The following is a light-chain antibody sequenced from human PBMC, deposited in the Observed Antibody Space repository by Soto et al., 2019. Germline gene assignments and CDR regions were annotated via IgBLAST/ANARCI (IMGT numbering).Light chain of an antibody. Sequence: QSALTQPASVSGSPGQSITISCTGTSSDVGGYNYVSWYQQHSGKAPKLMIYEVTNRPSGVSNRFSGSKSGNTASLTISGLQAEDEAEYYCRSYTRTKTLLFGGGTKVTVL. V-gene: IGLV2-14*01. CDR2: EVT. CDR1: SSDVGGYNY. CDR3: RSYTRTKTLL. J-gene: IGLJ2*01.